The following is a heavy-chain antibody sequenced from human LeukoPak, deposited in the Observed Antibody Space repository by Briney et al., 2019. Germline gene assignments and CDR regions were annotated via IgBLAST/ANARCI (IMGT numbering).Heavy chain of an antibody. D-gene: IGHD1-7*01. CDR2: IKQDGSEK. CDR3: ARGTGTRYYYYYMDV. J-gene: IGHJ6*03. V-gene: IGHV3-7*01. CDR1: GFTFSTYW. Sequence: GGSQRLSCAASGFTFSTYWMSWVRQAPGKGLEWVANIKQDGSEKYYVDSVKGRFTISRDNAKNSLYLQMNSLRAEDTAVYYCARGTGTRYYYYYMDVWGKGTTVTVSS.